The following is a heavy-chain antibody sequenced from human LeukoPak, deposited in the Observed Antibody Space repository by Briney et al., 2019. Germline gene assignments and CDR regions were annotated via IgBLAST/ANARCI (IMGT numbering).Heavy chain of an antibody. D-gene: IGHD3-10*01. V-gene: IGHV4-34*01. J-gene: IGHJ6*02. Sequence: SETLSLTCAVYGGSFSGYYWSWIRQPPGKGLEWIGEINHSGSTNYNPSLKSRVTISVDTSKNQFSLKLSSVTAADTAVYYCARARVGVRGVIPPGYYYGMDVWGQGTTVTASS. CDR2: INHSGST. CDR1: GGSFSGYY. CDR3: ARARVGVRGVIPPGYYYGMDV.